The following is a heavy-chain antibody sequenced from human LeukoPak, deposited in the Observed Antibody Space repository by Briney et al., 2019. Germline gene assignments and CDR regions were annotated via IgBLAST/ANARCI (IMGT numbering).Heavy chain of an antibody. CDR2: IYHTVGT. Sequence: SETLSLTCTVSGYSISSGYYWGWIRQPPGKGLEWIGSIYHTVGTYYNPSLKSRITVSVDTSKNQFSLKLSSVTAADTAVYYCARVSWFPGTSYYYMDVWGKGTTVTVSS. V-gene: IGHV4-38-2*02. CDR3: ARVSWFPGTSYYYMDV. J-gene: IGHJ6*03. D-gene: IGHD1-1*01. CDR1: GYSISSGYY.